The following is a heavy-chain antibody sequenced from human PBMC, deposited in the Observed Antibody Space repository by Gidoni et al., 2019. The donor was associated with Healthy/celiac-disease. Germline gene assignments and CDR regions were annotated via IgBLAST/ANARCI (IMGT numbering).Heavy chain of an antibody. D-gene: IGHD1-26*01. CDR1: GFPFSDYY. CDR3: ARAPGGGAFPDY. V-gene: IGHV3-11*06. J-gene: IGHJ4*02. Sequence: QVQLLESGGRLVNPGGSLRLSCAASGFPFSDYYMCWIRPAPGKGLEWVSYISSSSSYTNYADSVKGRFTISRDNAKNSLYLQMNSLRAEDTAVYYCARAPGGGAFPDYWGQGTLVTVSS. CDR2: ISSSSSYT.